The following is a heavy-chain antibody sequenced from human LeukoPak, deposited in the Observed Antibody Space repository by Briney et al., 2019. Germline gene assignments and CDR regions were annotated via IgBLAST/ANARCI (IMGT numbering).Heavy chain of an antibody. J-gene: IGHJ4*02. CDR1: GYTFTSYG. CDR2: ISAYNGNT. CDR3: ARDRVYDSSGSPRPFDY. Sequence: ASVKVSCKASGYTFTSYGISWVRQAPGQGLEWMGWISAYNGNTNYAQKLQGRVTMTTDTSTSTAYMELRSLRSGDTAVYYCARDRVYDSSGSPRPFDYWGQGTLVTASS. V-gene: IGHV1-18*01. D-gene: IGHD3-22*01.